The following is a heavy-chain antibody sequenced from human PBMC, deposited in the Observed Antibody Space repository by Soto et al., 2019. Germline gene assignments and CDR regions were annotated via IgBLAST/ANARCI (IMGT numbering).Heavy chain of an antibody. J-gene: IGHJ6*03. D-gene: IGHD5-18*01. CDR2: MNPNRVNT. Sequence: GASVKVSCKASGYTFSNYEINWVRQAAGQGLEWMGWMNPNRVNTGYAQKFQGRVTMTSDTSISTAYMELSSLKYEDTAVYYCARKISYNYGYGCNDYFYFMDIWAKRTTVTVSS. CDR3: ARKISYNYGYGCNDYFYFMDI. CDR1: GYTFSNYE. V-gene: IGHV1-8*01.